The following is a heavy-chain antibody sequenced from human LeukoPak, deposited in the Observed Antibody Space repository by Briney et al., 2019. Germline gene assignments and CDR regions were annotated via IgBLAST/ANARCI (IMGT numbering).Heavy chain of an antibody. CDR3: ARSRQASGLFNS. V-gene: IGHV4-30-2*06. J-gene: IGHJ5*01. Sequence: PSQTLSLTCTVSGYAITSGGFSWNWIRQSPGTGLEWIGCIYDRGPAYYNPSLKSRFTISVDRPKNQFFLNVTSLTAADTAVYYCARSRQASGLFNSWGQGTLVVVSS. CDR1: GYAITSGGFS. D-gene: IGHD3-10*01. CDR2: IYDRGPA.